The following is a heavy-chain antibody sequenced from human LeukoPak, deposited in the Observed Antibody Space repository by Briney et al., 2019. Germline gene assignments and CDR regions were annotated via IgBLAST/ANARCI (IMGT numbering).Heavy chain of an antibody. D-gene: IGHD6-6*01. Sequence: GGSLRLSCAAYGFTFSSYAMSWVRQAPGKGLEWVSAISGSGGSTYYADSVKGRFTISRDNSKNTLYLQMNSLRAEDTAVYYCAKLPAARRGGDYWGQGTLVTVSS. CDR3: AKLPAARRGGDY. J-gene: IGHJ4*02. CDR1: GFTFSSYA. CDR2: ISGSGGST. V-gene: IGHV3-23*01.